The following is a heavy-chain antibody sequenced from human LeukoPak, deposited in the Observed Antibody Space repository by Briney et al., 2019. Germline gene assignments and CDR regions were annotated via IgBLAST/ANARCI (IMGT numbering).Heavy chain of an antibody. CDR1: GGSFSGYY. V-gene: IGHV4-34*01. CDR3: ARDIRWSTTSWYYYYMDV. D-gene: IGHD2-2*01. Sequence: SETLSLTCAVYGGSFSGYYWSWIRQPPGKGLEWIGEINHSGSTNYNPSLKSRVTISVDTSKNQFSLKVSSVTATDTAVYYCARDIRWSTTSWYYYYMDVWGKGTTVTVSS. CDR2: INHSGST. J-gene: IGHJ6*03.